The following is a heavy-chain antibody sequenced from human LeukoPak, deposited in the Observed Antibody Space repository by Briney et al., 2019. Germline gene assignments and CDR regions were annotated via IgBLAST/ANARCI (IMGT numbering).Heavy chain of an antibody. CDR3: ARDEGRGYVFRHQDH. CDR1: GFSLRGYS. Sequence: GGSLSLSCSASGFSLRGYSLDWVRQAPGKGLEWVSSIYSSSRYKFYVDPVKGRITTSRDNANNSLYLQMHSLRVEDTAVYYCARDEGRGYVFRHQDHWGKGTLVSVPS. D-gene: IGHD3-16*01. V-gene: IGHV3-21*01. CDR2: IYSSSRYK. J-gene: IGHJ4*02.